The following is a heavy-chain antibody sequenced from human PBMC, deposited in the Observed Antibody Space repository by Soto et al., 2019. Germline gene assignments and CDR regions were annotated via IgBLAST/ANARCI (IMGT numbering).Heavy chain of an antibody. J-gene: IGHJ4*02. CDR1: GFSLSTSGVG. V-gene: IGHV2-5*02. CDR2: IYWDDDK. Sequence: QITLKESGPTLVKPTQTLTLTCTFSGFSLSTSGVGVGWIRQPPGKALEWLALIYWDDDKRYSPTLNNRLTITQATSKNQLVLTMTNPDPVDTATYYCSHSVQDSSSWTAFDYWGQGTLGTVSS. CDR3: SHSVQDSSSWTAFDY. D-gene: IGHD6-13*01.